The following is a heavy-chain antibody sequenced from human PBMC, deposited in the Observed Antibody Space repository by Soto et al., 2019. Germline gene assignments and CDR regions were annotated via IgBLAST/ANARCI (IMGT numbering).Heavy chain of an antibody. J-gene: IGHJ5*02. CDR2: IYHSGST. V-gene: IGHV4-4*02. CDR3: ARHVLLWFGELFHNWFDP. CDR1: GGSISSSNW. D-gene: IGHD3-10*01. Sequence: QVQLQESSPGLVKPSGTLSLTCAVSGGSISSSNWWSWVRQPPGKGLEWIGEIYHSGSTNYNPSLKSRVTISVDKSKNQFSLKLSSVTAADTAVYYCARHVLLWFGELFHNWFDPWGQGTLVTVSS.